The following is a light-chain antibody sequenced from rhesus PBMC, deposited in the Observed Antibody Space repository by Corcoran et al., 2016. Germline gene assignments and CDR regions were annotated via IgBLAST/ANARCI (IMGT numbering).Light chain of an antibody. V-gene: IGLV3-36*02. CDR1: FVGSEA. J-gene: IGLJ1*01. CDR3: QVWGSKVFRYI. CDR2: DDD. Sequence: SHDLTQPHSVSVSLGQTARFTCGGDFVGSEAVHWYMKKPAQAPILLIFDDDSRPSGITDRFSGSKSGTTATLTLNGVEADDEADYFCQVWGSKVFRYIFGSGTRLTV.